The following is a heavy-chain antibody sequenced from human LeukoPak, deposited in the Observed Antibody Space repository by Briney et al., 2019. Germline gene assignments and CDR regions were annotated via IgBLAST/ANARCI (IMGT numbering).Heavy chain of an antibody. CDR3: AHIEDYVGDY. V-gene: IGHV2-5*02. D-gene: IGHD4-17*01. CDR2: IYRDDDK. J-gene: IGHJ4*02. CDR1: GFSLSTNGVG. Sequence: KSSGPTLVNPTQTLTLTCTFSGFSLSTNGVGVCWIRQPPGKALEWLAVIYRDDDKRYSPSLKSRLTITKDTSENQVVLTLTNMDLVDTATYYCAHIEDYVGDYWGQGTLVTVSS.